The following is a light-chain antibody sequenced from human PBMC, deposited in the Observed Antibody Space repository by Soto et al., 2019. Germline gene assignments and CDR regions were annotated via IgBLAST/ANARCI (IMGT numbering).Light chain of an antibody. CDR1: QSVGRH. Sequence: EIVLTQSPATLCLSPGERATLSCRASQSVGRHLAWYQQKPGQAPRLLIYDASNRATGVPARFSGSGSGTDFTLSISSLEPEDFAVYYCQQRNNWPPATFDGGTKVEIK. V-gene: IGKV3-11*01. CDR2: DAS. J-gene: IGKJ4*01. CDR3: QQRNNWPPAT.